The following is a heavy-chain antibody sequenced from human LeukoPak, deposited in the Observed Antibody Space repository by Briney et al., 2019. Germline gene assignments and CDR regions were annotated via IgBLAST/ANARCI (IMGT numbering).Heavy chain of an antibody. J-gene: IGHJ4*02. D-gene: IGHD3-10*01. Sequence: ASVKVSCKASGYTFVAYFMHWVRQAPGQGLEWMGWINPNNGDTDSAQKFKGRVTMTRDTSISTVYMELTRLTSDDTAVYFCARDGALWVGDFTFYFDSWGQGSLVTVSS. V-gene: IGHV1-2*02. CDR1: GYTFVAYF. CDR3: ARDGALWVGDFTFYFDS. CDR2: INPNNGDT.